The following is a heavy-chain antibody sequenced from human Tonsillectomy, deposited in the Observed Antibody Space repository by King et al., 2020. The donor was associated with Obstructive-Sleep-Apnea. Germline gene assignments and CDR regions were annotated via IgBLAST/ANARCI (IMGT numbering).Heavy chain of an antibody. D-gene: IGHD1-26*01. CDR2: IKRKIDGGTI. CDR1: GFTFSDAW. Sequence: VQLVESGGGLVKPGGSLRLSCAASGFTFSDAWMTWVRQAPGKGLEWVGRIKRKIDGGTIDYAAPVKGRFTISSDESKNTLYLQVNSLKTEDTAVYYCTREVGATGSYYYGMDVWGQGTTVIVSS. J-gene: IGHJ6*02. CDR3: TREVGATGSYYYGMDV. V-gene: IGHV3-15*01.